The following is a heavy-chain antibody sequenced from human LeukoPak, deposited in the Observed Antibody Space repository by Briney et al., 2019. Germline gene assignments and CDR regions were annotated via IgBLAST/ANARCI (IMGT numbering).Heavy chain of an antibody. D-gene: IGHD3-10*01. CDR3: ARARGGSGKYYYYYYMDV. CDR2: IYYSGST. CDR1: GGSISSYY. J-gene: IGHJ6*03. V-gene: IGHV4-59*01. Sequence: KPSETLSLTCTVSGGSISSYYWSWIRQPPGKGLEWIGYIYYSGSTNYNPSLKSRITISVDTSKNQFSLKMSSVTAADTAVYYCARARGGSGKYYYYYYMDVGGKGTTVTISS.